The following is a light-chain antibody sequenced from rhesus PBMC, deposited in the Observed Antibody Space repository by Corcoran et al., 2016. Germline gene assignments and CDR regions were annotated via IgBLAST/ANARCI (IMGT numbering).Light chain of an antibody. CDR1: QCISNN. J-gene: IGKJ1*01. Sequence: DIQMTQSPSSLPAAVGDRVTITCQASQCISNNSAWYQQKPGKVPKLLIYTASTLQSGVPARFSGSGFGTDFTLTINSLQPENFANYYCQHGYGTPWTFAQGTKVEI. CDR3: QHGYGTPWT. V-gene: IGKV1-25*01. CDR2: TAS.